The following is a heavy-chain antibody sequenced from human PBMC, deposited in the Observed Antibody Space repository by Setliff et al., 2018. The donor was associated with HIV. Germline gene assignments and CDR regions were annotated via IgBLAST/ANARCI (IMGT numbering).Heavy chain of an antibody. CDR2: ISSSSYYI. J-gene: IGHJ4*02. CDR1: GFTFSDCS. V-gene: IGHV3-21*01. D-gene: IGHD3-22*01. Sequence: GSLRLSCAASGFTFSDCSMNWVRQAPGKGLEWVSSISSSSYYIYYADSVKGRFIISRDTSKNTLYLQMSSLRPDDTAIYYCVKPYTGYYYDGSVYDDFWGQGTLVTVSS. CDR3: VKPYTGYYYDGSVYDDF.